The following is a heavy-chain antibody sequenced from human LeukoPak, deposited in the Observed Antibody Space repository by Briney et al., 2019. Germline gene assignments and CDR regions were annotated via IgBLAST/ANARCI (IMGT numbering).Heavy chain of an antibody. J-gene: IGHJ4*02. D-gene: IGHD3-9*01. CDR1: GFTFSSYA. CDR3: AKGRGHVLRYFDWLLDY. Sequence: PGGSLRLSCAASGFTFSSYAMSWVRQAPGKGLEWVSAISGSGGSTYYADSVKGRFTISRDNSKNTLYLQMNSLRAADTAVYYCAKGRGHVLRYFDWLLDYWGQGTLVTVSS. CDR2: ISGSGGST. V-gene: IGHV3-23*01.